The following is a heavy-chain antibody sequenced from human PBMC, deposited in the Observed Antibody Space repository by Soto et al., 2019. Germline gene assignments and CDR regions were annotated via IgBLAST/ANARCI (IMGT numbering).Heavy chain of an antibody. V-gene: IGHV4-59*01. Sequence: SETLSLTCTVSGGSISSYYWSWIRQPPGKGLEWIGYIYYSGSTNYNPSLKSRVTISVDTSKNQFSLKLSSVTAADTAVYYCASMDGDRMMLFPTGYYYMDVWGKGTTVTVSS. CDR1: GGSISSYY. D-gene: IGHD2-21*01. J-gene: IGHJ6*03. CDR3: ASMDGDRMMLFPTGYYYMDV. CDR2: IYYSGST.